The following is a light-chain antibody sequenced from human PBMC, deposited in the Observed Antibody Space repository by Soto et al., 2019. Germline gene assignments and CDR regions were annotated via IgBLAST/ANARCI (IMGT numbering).Light chain of an antibody. CDR3: NSYTSSNTYV. CDR1: SSDVGSYNR. J-gene: IGLJ1*01. CDR2: EVS. V-gene: IGLV2-18*02. Sequence: TLTQPPSVSGSPGQSVTISCTGTSSDVGSYNRVSWYQQPPGTAPKLMIYEVSNRPSGVPDRFSGSKSGNTASLTISGLQPEDEADYYCNSYTSSNTYVFGTGTKVTVL.